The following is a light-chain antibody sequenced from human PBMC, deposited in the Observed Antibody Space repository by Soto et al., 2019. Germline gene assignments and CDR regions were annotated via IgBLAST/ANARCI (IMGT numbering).Light chain of an antibody. V-gene: IGLV1-44*01. J-gene: IGLJ2*01. CDR1: SSNIGSNS. CDR3: AAWDDSPKGVV. CDR2: SSN. Sequence: QSVLTQPPSASGTPGQRVTISCSGSSSNIGSNSVNWYQQLPGTAPKLLMYSSNQRPSGVPDRFSGSKSGTSASLAISGLQSEDEADYYCAAWDDSPKGVVFGRGTKRTVL.